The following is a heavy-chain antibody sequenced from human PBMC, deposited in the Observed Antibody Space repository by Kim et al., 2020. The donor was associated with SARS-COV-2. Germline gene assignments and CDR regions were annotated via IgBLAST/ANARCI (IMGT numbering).Heavy chain of an antibody. V-gene: IGHV3-23*01. J-gene: IGHJ5*02. D-gene: IGHD6-13*01. CDR3: ANSGAAAAVWFDP. Sequence: YADSGKGRFTISRDNSKNTLYLQMNSLRAEDTAVYYCANSGAAAAVWFDPWGQGTLVTVSS.